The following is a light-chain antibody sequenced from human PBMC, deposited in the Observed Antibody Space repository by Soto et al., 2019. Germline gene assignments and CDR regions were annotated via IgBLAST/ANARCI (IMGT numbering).Light chain of an antibody. CDR2: VNN. CDR3: QAYDYSLTAFV. Sequence: QSVVTQPPSASGAPGQRVIISCSGSISNIGRNSVYWYQQFPGTAPKLLIYVNNQRPSGVPDRFSGSKSGTSASLAISGLRSEDEADYYCQAYDYSLTAFVFGGGTQLTVL. CDR1: ISNIGRNS. V-gene: IGLV1-47*02. J-gene: IGLJ3*02.